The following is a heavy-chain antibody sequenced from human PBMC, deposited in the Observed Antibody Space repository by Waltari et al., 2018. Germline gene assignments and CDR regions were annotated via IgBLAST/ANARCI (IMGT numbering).Heavy chain of an antibody. J-gene: IGHJ6*03. D-gene: IGHD6-13*01. Sequence: QVQLQQWGAGLLKPSETLSLTCAVYGGSFSGYYWSWIRQPPGKGLEWIGEINHSGSTNTNPSLKSRVTISVDTSKNQFSLKLSSVTAADTAVYYCARVRKQQLVGLYYYYYYMDVWGKGTTVTVSS. CDR1: GGSFSGYY. V-gene: IGHV4-34*01. CDR3: ARVRKQQLVGLYYYYYYMDV. CDR2: INHSGST.